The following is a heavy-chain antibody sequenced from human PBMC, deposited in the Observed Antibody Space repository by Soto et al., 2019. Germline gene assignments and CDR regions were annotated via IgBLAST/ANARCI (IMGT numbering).Heavy chain of an antibody. CDR3: ARDLDYYDSSVYYYGMDV. D-gene: IGHD3-22*01. V-gene: IGHV1-69*13. J-gene: IGHJ6*02. CDR1: GGTFSSYA. CDR2: IIPIFGTA. Sequence: GASVKVSCKASGGTFSSYAISWVRQAPGQGLEWMGGIIPIFGTANYAQKFQGRVTITADESTSTAYMELSSLRSEDTAVYYCARDLDYYDSSVYYYGMDVWGQGTTVTSP.